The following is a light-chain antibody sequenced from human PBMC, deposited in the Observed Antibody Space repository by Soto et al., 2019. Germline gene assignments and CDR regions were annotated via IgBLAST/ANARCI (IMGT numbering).Light chain of an antibody. CDR1: QYIGSH. CDR2: GAS. Sequence: DIQMTQSPSSLSASVRDRITITCRASQYIGSHLNWYQQRPRKAPKLLIYGASNLQRGVPSRFSGSGSGTDFTLTIDSLQPEDFASYYCQQTYSIPFTFGPGTTVDIK. V-gene: IGKV1-39*01. CDR3: QQTYSIPFT. J-gene: IGKJ3*01.